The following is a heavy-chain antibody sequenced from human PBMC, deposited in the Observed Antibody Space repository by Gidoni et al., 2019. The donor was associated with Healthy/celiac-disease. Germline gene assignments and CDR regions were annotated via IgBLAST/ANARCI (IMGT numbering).Heavy chain of an antibody. CDR3: AKDLGPAAIEAFDY. Sequence: FSSYAMSLVRQAPGKGLEWVSAISGSGGSTYYADSVKGRFTISRDNSKNTLYLQMNSLRAEDTAVYYCAKDLGPAAIEAFDYWGQGTLVTVSS. V-gene: IGHV3-23*01. CDR2: ISGSGGST. D-gene: IGHD2-2*01. CDR1: FSSYA. J-gene: IGHJ4*02.